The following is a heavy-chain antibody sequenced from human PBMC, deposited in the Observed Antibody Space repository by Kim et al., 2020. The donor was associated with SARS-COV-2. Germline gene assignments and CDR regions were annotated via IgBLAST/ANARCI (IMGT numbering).Heavy chain of an antibody. CDR2: INPNSGGT. D-gene: IGHD3-3*01. CDR3: ARDRFDDYWSAYYVGTFFFDF. J-gene: IGHJ4*02. CDR1: GYTFTNYY. V-gene: IGHV1-2*02. Sequence: ASVKVSCNSSGYTFTNYYIHWVRQAPGQGLEWMGWINPNSGGTNYAQDFQGRVTMTRDTSTTTAYMELGSLRSDDTAVYYCARDRFDDYWSAYYVGTFFFDFWGQGTLVTVSS.